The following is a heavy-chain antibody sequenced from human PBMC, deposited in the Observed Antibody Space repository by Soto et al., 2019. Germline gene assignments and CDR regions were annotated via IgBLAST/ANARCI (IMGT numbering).Heavy chain of an antibody. CDR2: IYSGGST. J-gene: IGHJ6*02. CDR3: ARDFSQYDILTGSYYYYGMDV. V-gene: IGHV3-66*01. D-gene: IGHD3-9*01. Sequence: GGSLRLSCAASGFTVSSNYMSWVRQAPGKGLEWVSVIYSGGSTYYADSVKGRFTIPRHNSKNTLYLQMNSLRAEDTAVYYCARDFSQYDILTGSYYYYGMDVWGQGTTVTVSS. CDR1: GFTVSSNY.